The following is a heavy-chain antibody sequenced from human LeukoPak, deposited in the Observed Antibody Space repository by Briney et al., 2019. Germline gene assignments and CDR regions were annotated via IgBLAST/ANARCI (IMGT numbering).Heavy chain of an antibody. D-gene: IGHD3-10*01. J-gene: IGHJ4*02. V-gene: IGHV3-48*01. CDR1: GFTFSGYS. Sequence: SGGSLRLSCAASGFTFSGYSMNWVRQAPGKGLEWVSYISSSSGITIYYADSVKGRFTISRDNAKNSLYLQMNSLRAEDTAVYYCAREGTSSGSYPTYWGQGTLVTVSS. CDR2: ISSSSGITI. CDR3: AREGTSSGSYPTY.